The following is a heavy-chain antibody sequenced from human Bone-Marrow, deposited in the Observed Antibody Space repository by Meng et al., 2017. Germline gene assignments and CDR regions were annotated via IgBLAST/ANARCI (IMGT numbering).Heavy chain of an antibody. CDR1: GFTFRSYG. J-gene: IGHJ4*02. CDR3: AKDGGYSYGGFDY. V-gene: IGHV3-33*06. CDR2: IWYDGSNK. Sequence: GESLKISCAASGFTFRSYGMHWVRQAPGKGLEWVAVIWYDGSNKYYADSVKGRFTISRDNAKNTLYLQMNSLRAEDTAVYYCAKDGGYSYGGFDYWGQGTLVTVSS. D-gene: IGHD5-18*01.